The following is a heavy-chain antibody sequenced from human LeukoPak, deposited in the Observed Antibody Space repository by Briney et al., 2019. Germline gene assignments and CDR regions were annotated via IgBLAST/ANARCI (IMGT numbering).Heavy chain of an antibody. CDR3: ARSSEGRYYYDSRGYSYYYYYMDV. D-gene: IGHD3-22*01. V-gene: IGHV4-59*01. J-gene: IGHJ6*03. Sequence: SETLSLTCTVSGGSISSYYWNWIRQPPGKGLEWIGYISYSGSTNYNPSLKSRVTISVDTSKNQFSLKLNSVTAADTAVYYCARSSEGRYYYDSRGYSYYYYYMDVWGKGTTVTISS. CDR2: ISYSGST. CDR1: GGSISSYY.